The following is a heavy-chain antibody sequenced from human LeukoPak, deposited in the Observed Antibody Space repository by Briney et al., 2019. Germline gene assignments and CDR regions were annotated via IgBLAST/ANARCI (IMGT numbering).Heavy chain of an antibody. CDR2: MNPNSGNT. CDR3: ARGRWNYYDSSAYYVDY. Sequence: ASVKVSCKASGYTFTSYDINWVRQATGQGLEWMGWMNPNSGNTGYAQKFQGRVTMTRNTSISTAYMELSSLRSDDTAVYYCARGRWNYYDSSAYYVDYWGQGTLVTVSS. CDR1: GYTFTSYD. J-gene: IGHJ4*02. V-gene: IGHV1-8*01. D-gene: IGHD3-22*01.